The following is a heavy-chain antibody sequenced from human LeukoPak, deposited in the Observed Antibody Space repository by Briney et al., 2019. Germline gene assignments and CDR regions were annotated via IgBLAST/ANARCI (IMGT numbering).Heavy chain of an antibody. CDR1: GGSISSYY. D-gene: IGHD3-16*02. V-gene: IGHV4-59*01. CDR3: ARYIWGSYPTFEDY. CDR2: ITYSGST. J-gene: IGHJ4*02. Sequence: SETLSLTCTVSGGSISSYYWSWIRQPPGKGLEWIGYITYSGSTNYNPSLKSRVTISVDTSKNQLSLKLNSVTAADTAVYYCARYIWGSYPTFEDYWGQGSLVTVSS.